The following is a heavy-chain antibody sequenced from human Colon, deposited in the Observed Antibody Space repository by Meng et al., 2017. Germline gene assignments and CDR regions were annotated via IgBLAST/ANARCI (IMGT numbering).Heavy chain of an antibody. CDR3: ATKLAPGYGMDV. Sequence: GESLKISCAASGFTLSTYWMIWVRQAPGKGLEWVGNIDQGGGETNYLDSVKGRFTISRDNAKNSLFLEMNSLRAEDTAIYYCATKLAPGYGMDVWSQGTTVTVSS. CDR2: IDQGGGET. V-gene: IGHV3-7*01. J-gene: IGHJ6*02. CDR1: GFTLSTYW.